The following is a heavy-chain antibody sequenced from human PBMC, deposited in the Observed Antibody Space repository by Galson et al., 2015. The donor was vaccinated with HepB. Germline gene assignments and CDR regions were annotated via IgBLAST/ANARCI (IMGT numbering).Heavy chain of an antibody. CDR1: GFTFSSYW. CDR2: IKQDGSEK. D-gene: IGHD2-15*01. CDR3: ARDGIVVVAATRDY. V-gene: IGHV3-7*01. J-gene: IGHJ4*02. Sequence: SLRLSCAASGFTFSSYWMSWVRQAPGKGLELVANIKQDGSEKYYVDSVKGRFTISRDNAKNSLYLQMNSLRAEDTAVYYCARDGIVVVAATRDYWGQGTLVTVSS.